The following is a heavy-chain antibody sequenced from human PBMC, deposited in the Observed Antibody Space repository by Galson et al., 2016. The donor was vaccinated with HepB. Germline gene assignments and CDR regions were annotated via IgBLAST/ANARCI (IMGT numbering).Heavy chain of an antibody. Sequence: SLRLSCATSGFTFSKFAMHWVRQAPGKGLEWVAFVSYDARNKYYADSVRGRFTISRDNSKNTLYAQMDSLRPEDTAVYYCATEGGVMVTSIDAFDTWGQGTMVTVSS. CDR3: ATEGGVMVTSIDAFDT. CDR1: GFTFSKFA. D-gene: IGHD2-21*02. CDR2: VSYDARNK. V-gene: IGHV3-30-3*02. J-gene: IGHJ3*02.